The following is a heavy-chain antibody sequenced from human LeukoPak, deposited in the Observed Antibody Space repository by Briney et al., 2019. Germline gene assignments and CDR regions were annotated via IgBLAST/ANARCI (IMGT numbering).Heavy chain of an antibody. J-gene: IGHJ5*02. Sequence: SQTLSLTCTVSGGSISSGDYYWSWIRQPPGKGLEWIGYIYYSGSTYYNPSLKSRVTISVDTSKNQFSLKLSSVTAADTAVYYCARQSPAKLWFDPWGQGTLVTVSS. CDR3: ARQSPAKLWFDP. CDR1: GGSISSGDYY. CDR2: IYYSGST. D-gene: IGHD1-7*01. V-gene: IGHV4-30-4*08.